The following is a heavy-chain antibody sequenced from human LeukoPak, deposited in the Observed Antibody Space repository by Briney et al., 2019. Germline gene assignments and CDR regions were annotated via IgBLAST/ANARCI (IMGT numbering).Heavy chain of an antibody. CDR2: ISGGGST. CDR3: ARGGHTIGSIRSPFDI. V-gene: IGHV3-53*01. CDR1: GFTVSNKY. J-gene: IGHJ3*02. Sequence: SGGSLRLSCAASGFTVSNKYMSWVRQAPGRGLEWVSAISGGGSTYYADSVKGRFIISRDNSKNTVYLQLNSLRAEDTAVYYCARGGHTIGSIRSPFDIWGQGTMVTVSS. D-gene: IGHD2-8*01.